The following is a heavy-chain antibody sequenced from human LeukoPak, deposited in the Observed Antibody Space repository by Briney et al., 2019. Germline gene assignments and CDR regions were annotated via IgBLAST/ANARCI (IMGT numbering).Heavy chain of an antibody. J-gene: IGHJ4*02. Sequence: PGGSLRLSCAASGFTFSNYLIHWVRQAPGKGLVWVSRINSDGSSTSYADSVKGRFTISRDNAKNTLYLQMNSLRAEDTAVYYCARDGYCSSTSCYYFDYWGQGTLVTVSS. CDR1: GFTFSNYL. CDR3: ARDGYCSSTSCYYFDY. D-gene: IGHD2-2*01. CDR2: INSDGSST. V-gene: IGHV3-74*01.